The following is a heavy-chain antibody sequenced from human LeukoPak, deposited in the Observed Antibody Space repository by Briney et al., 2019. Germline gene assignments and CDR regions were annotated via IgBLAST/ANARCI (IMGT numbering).Heavy chain of an antibody. J-gene: IGHJ6*03. Sequence: GASVKVSCKASGYTFTGYYMHWVRQAPGQGLEWMGWINPNSGGTNYAQKFQGRVTMTRDTSISTAYMELSRLRSDDTAVYYCAKEVYDFWSGYRVYYMDVWGKGTTVTVSS. CDR3: AKEVYDFWSGYRVYYMDV. D-gene: IGHD3-3*01. V-gene: IGHV1-2*02. CDR2: INPNSGGT. CDR1: GYTFTGYY.